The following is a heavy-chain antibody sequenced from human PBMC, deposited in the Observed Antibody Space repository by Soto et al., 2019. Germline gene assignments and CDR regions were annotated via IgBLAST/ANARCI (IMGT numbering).Heavy chain of an antibody. CDR3: ARGEWQDFDY. D-gene: IGHD2-8*01. V-gene: IGHV1-69*13. CDR2: IIPIFGTA. Sequence: SLKFYCRSSGGAFSSYAIICVRQAPGQGLEWMGGIIPIFGTANYAQKFQGRVTITADESTSTAYMELSSLRSEDTAVYYCARGEWQDFDYWGQGTLVTSPQ. J-gene: IGHJ4*02. CDR1: GGAFSSYA.